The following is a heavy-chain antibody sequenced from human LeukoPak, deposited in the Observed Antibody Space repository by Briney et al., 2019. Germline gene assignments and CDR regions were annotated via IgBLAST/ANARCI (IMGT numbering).Heavy chain of an antibody. CDR3: AKTYYYSSGNF. CDR1: GFTFSSYW. CDR2: IKQDGSEE. Sequence: GGSLRLSCAASGFTFSSYWMSWVRQAPGKGLEWVANIKQDGSEEYYVDSVKGRFTISRDNAKNSLYLQMNSLRAEDTAIYYCAKTYYYSSGNFWGQGTLVTVSS. D-gene: IGHD3-10*01. V-gene: IGHV3-7*01. J-gene: IGHJ4*02.